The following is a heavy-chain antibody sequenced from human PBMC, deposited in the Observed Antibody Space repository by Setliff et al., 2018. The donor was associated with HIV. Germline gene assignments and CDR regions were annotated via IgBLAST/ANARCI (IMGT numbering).Heavy chain of an antibody. CDR1: GDSISSNDYR. J-gene: IGHJ3*02. D-gene: IGHD2-8*02. V-gene: IGHV4-61*02. CDR3: ARDLVAAFDI. CDR2: ISSSGTT. Sequence: KPSETLSLTCSVSGDSISSNDYRWSWIRQTAGKGLEWIGRISSSGTTNYNPSLKSRVKMSIDTSKNQFSLKLSSVTAADTAVYYCARDLVAAFDIWGQGTMVT.